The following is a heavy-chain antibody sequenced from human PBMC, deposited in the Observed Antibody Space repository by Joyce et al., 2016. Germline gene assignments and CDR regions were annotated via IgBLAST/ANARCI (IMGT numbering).Heavy chain of an antibody. CDR3: AGGILTGYFDY. CDR1: GFTFSNYG. D-gene: IGHD3-9*01. CDR2: ISYDGSNK. J-gene: IGHJ4*02. Sequence: QGQLVASGGGVVQPGSALRLSCAASGFTFSNYGMHWVRQAPGKGLEWVEVISYDGSNKQYGDSVKGRFAISRDNAKNTLYLQMNSLRAEDTAVYYCAGGILTGYFDYWGQGTLVTVSS. V-gene: IGHV3-30*03.